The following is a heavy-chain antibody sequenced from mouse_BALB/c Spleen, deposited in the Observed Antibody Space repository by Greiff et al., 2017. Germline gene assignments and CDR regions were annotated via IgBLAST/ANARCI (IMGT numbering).Heavy chain of an antibody. V-gene: IGHV1-55*01. J-gene: IGHJ3*01. D-gene: IGHD2-1*01. CDR1: GYTFTSYW. CDR3: ARYGNYVWFAY. Sequence: VQLQQPGAELVKPGTSVKLSCKASGYTFTSYWINWVKLRPGQGLEWIGDIYPGSGSTNYNEKFKSKATLTVDTSSSTAYMQLSSLASEDSALYYCARYGNYVWFAYWGQGTLVTVSA. CDR2: IYPGSGST.